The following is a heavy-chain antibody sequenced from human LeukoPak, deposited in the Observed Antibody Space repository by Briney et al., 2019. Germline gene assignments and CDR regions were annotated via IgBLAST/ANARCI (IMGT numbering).Heavy chain of an antibody. D-gene: IGHD3-3*01. CDR3: ARGNTYYDFWSSVNWFDP. CDR2: INHSGST. V-gene: IGHV4-34*01. J-gene: IGHJ5*02. CDR1: GGSFSGYY. Sequence: SETLSLTCAVYGGSFSGYYWSWIRQPPGKGLEWIGEINHSGSTNYNPSLRSRVTISVDTSKNQFSLRLSSVTAADTAVYYCARGNTYYDFWSSVNWFDPWGQGTLVTVSS.